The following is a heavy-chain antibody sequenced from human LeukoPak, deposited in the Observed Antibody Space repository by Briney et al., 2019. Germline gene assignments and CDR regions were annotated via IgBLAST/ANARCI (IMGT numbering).Heavy chain of an antibody. CDR2: IWYDGSNK. CDR3: ARDHPADIVVVPAAMLDY. V-gene: IGHV3-33*01. Sequence: GGSLRLSCAASGFTFSSYGVHWVRQAPGKGLEWVAVIWYDGSNKYYADSVKGRFTISRDNSKNTLYLQMNSLRAEDTAVYYCARDHPADIVVVPAAMLDYWGQGTLVTVSS. J-gene: IGHJ4*02. D-gene: IGHD2-2*01. CDR1: GFTFSSYG.